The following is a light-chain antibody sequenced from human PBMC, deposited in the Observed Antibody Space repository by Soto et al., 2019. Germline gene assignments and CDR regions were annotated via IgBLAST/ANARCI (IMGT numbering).Light chain of an antibody. V-gene: IGLV2-14*01. CDR3: GSYTSSFTLV. CDR2: EVT. CDR1: SSDVGSYNF. Sequence: QSALTQPASVSGSPGQSVTISCTGTSSDVGSYNFVSWYQQHPDKAPKLMIYEVTNRPSGVSIRFSGSKSGNTASLTISGLQAEDEADYYCGSYTSSFTLVFGGGTKLTVL. J-gene: IGLJ3*02.